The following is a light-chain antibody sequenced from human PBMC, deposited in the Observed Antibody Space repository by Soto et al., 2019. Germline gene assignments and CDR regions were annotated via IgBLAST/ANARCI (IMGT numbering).Light chain of an antibody. CDR2: SNN. J-gene: IGLJ2*01. CDR1: SSNIGSNY. V-gene: IGLV1-47*02. Sequence: QSVLTQPPSASGTPGQRVTISCSGSSSNIGSNYVYWYQQLPGTAPKLLIYSNNQRPSGVPDRFSGSKSGTSASLAISGLRSEDEADYYCAAWDDSLVFGGGTQLPS. CDR3: AAWDDSLV.